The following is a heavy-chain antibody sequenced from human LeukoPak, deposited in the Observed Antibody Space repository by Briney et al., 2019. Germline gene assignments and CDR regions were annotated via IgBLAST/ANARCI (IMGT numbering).Heavy chain of an antibody. CDR1: GFTFSSYS. J-gene: IGHJ4*02. CDR2: ISSSSSYI. CDR3: ARDNSPKYSSGWYDYGY. D-gene: IGHD6-19*01. V-gene: IGHV3-21*01. Sequence: GGSLRLSCAASGFTFSSYSMNWVRQAPGKGLEWVSSISSSSSYIYYADSVKGRFTISRDNAKNSLYLQMNSLRAEDTAVYYGARDNSPKYSSGWYDYGYWGQGTLVTVSS.